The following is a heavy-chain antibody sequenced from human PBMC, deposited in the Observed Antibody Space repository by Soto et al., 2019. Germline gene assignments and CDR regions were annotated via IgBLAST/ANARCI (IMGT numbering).Heavy chain of an antibody. D-gene: IGHD6-19*01. CDR1: GFTFSSYG. V-gene: IGHV3-48*02. CDR3: ARSHGYSSGPGVGMDX. CDR2: ISSSSSTI. Sequence: GGSLRLSCAASGFTFSSYGMNWVRQAPGKGLEWVSYISSSSSTIYYADSVKGRFTISRDNAKNSLYLQMNSLRDEDTAVYYCARSHGYSSGPGVGMDXWGQGTTVTVSS. J-gene: IGHJ6*02.